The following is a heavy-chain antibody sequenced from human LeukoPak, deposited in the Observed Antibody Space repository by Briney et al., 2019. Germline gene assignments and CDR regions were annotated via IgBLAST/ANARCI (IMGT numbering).Heavy chain of an antibody. V-gene: IGHV5-51*01. D-gene: IGHD6-13*01. CDR1: GYSFTSYW. Sequence: GESLKISCKGSGYSFTSYWIGWVRQMPGKGLEWMGIIYPGDSDTRYSPSFQGQVTISADKSISTAYLQWSGLKASDTAMYYCARQTSYSSSWYRGNWFDHWGQGTLVTVSS. J-gene: IGHJ5*02. CDR3: ARQTSYSSSWYRGNWFDH. CDR2: IYPGDSDT.